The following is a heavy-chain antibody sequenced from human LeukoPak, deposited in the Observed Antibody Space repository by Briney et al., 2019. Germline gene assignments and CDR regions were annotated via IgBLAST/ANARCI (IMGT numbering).Heavy chain of an antibody. CDR3: AREVDSSGYYYYFDY. CDR2: IKQDGSEK. V-gene: IGHV3-7*01. Sequence: PGGSLRLSCAASGFTFSSYWMSWVRQAPGKGLEWVANIKQDGSEKYYVDSVKGRFTISRDNAKNSLYLQMNSLRAEDTAVYYCAREVDSSGYYYYFDYWGQGTLVTVSS. CDR1: GFTFSSYW. D-gene: IGHD3-22*01. J-gene: IGHJ4*02.